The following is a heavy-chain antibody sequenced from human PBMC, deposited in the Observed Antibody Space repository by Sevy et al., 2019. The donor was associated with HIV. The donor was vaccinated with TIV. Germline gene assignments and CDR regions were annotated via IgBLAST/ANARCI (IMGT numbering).Heavy chain of an antibody. CDR3: ARLGSYYDSSGYYSSAFDI. D-gene: IGHD3-22*01. V-gene: IGHV4-4*07. J-gene: IGHJ3*02. CDR1: GGSISSYY. CDR2: IYTSGST. Sequence: SETLSLTCTVSGGSISSYYWSWIRQPAGKGLEWIGRIYTSGSTNYNPSLKSRVTMSVDTSKNQFSLKLSSVTAADTDVYYCARLGSYYDSSGYYSSAFDIWGQGTMVTVSS.